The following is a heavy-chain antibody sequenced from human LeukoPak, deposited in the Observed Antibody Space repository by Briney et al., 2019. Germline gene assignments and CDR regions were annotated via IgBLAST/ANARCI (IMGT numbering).Heavy chain of an antibody. Sequence: ASVKVSCKASGYTFTSYAMHWVRQAPGQRLEWMGWINAGNGNTKYSQKFQGRVTITRDTSASTAYMELSSLRSEDTAVYYCASYCSSTSCPPGGYSGYDDYYYYGMDVWGQGTTATVSS. CDR1: GYTFTSYA. V-gene: IGHV1-3*01. J-gene: IGHJ6*02. CDR3: ASYCSSTSCPPGGYSGYDDYYYYGMDV. CDR2: INAGNGNT. D-gene: IGHD2-2*01.